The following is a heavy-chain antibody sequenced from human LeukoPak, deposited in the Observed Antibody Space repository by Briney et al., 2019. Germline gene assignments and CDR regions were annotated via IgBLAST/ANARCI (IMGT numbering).Heavy chain of an antibody. Sequence: PSETLSLTCAVYGGSFRGYYWSWIRQPPGKGLEWIGEINHSGSTNYNPSLKSRVTISVDTSKNQFSLKLSSVTAADTAVYYCARGSSGFWSGYFYYWGQGTLVTVSS. D-gene: IGHD3-3*01. V-gene: IGHV4-34*01. CDR2: INHSGST. J-gene: IGHJ4*02. CDR3: ARGSSGFWSGYFYY. CDR1: GGSFRGYY.